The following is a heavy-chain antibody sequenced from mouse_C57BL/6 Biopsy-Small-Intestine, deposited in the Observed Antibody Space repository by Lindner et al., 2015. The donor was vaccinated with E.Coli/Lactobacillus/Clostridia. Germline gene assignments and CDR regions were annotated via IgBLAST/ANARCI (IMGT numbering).Heavy chain of an antibody. V-gene: IGHV1-7*01. CDR3: ARGDDYYVNAMYY. CDR2: INPGGGYT. CDR1: GYTFTNYW. Sequence: VQLQESGAELAKPGASVKLSCKASGYTFTNYWMHWVKQRPGQGLEWIGYINPGGGYTKYNQKFKDKATLTADKSSSTAYMQLNSLTYEDSAVYYCARGDDYYVNAMYYWGQGTSVTVSS. J-gene: IGHJ4*01. D-gene: IGHD2-3*01.